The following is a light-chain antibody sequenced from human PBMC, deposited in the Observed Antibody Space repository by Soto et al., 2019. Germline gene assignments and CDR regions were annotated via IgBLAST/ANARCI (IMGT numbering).Light chain of an antibody. CDR3: QQYDNLPLT. CDR1: QDISNY. V-gene: IGKV1-33*01. Sequence: DIQLTQSTSSLSASVGDRVTITCQARQDISNYLNWYQQKPGKAPKLLIYGASNWETGVPSRFSGSGSGTDFTFTISSLQPEDIATYYCQQYDNLPLTFGGGTMVDI. CDR2: GAS. J-gene: IGKJ4*01.